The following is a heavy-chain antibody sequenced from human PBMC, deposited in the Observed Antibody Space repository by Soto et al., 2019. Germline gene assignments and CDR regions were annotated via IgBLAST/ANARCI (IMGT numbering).Heavy chain of an antibody. CDR3: AKDPHYDFWSGYSHYFDY. CDR2: ISGSGGNT. D-gene: IGHD3-3*01. V-gene: IGHV3-23*01. Sequence: EVQLLESGGGLVQPGGSLRLSCATSGFTFSTYAMTWVRQAPGKGLEWVSGISGSGGNTYYADSVKGRFTVSRDNXKXTXXLQMNSLRADDTAVYYCAKDPHYDFWSGYSHYFDYWGQGTLVTVSS. CDR1: GFTFSTYA. J-gene: IGHJ4*02.